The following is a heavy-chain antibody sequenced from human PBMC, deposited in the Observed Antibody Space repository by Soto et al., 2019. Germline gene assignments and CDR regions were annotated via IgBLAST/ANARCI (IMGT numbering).Heavy chain of an antibody. D-gene: IGHD6-19*01. CDR3: ASHGLIAVAGLLDV. Sequence: SENLSLTCTVSGGSISSCSYYWGWIRQPPGKGLEWIGSIYYSGSTYYNPSLKSRVTISVDTSKNQFSLKLSSVTAADTAVYYCASHGLIAVAGLLDVWGKGTTVTVSS. CDR2: IYYSGST. V-gene: IGHV4-39*01. J-gene: IGHJ6*04. CDR1: GGSISSCSYY.